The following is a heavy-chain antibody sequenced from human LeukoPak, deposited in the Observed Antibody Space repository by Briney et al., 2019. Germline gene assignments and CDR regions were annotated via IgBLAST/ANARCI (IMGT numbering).Heavy chain of an antibody. J-gene: IGHJ6*03. V-gene: IGHV4-61*02. Sequence: PSETLSLTCTVSGGSISSGSYYWSWIRQPAGKGLEWIGRIYTSGSTNYNPSLKSRVTISVDTSKNQFSLKLSSVTAADTAVYYCARESIAAAGTVYYYYYYMDVWGKGTTVTISS. CDR2: IYTSGST. CDR3: ARESIAAAGTVYYYYYYMDV. D-gene: IGHD6-13*01. CDR1: GGSISSGSYY.